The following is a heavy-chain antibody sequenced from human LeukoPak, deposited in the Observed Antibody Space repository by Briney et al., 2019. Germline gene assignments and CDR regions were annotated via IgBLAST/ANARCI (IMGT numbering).Heavy chain of an antibody. CDR2: IYYSGST. J-gene: IGHJ4*02. Sequence: KSSETLPLTCTVSGGSISGSSYYWGWIRQPPGKGLEWIGSIYYSGSTYYNPSLKSRVTISVDTSKNQFSLKLSSVTAANTAVYYCARIRERGSGYPDYWGQGTLVTVSS. CDR3: ARIRERGSGYPDY. V-gene: IGHV4-39*01. CDR1: GGSISGSSYY. D-gene: IGHD3-22*01.